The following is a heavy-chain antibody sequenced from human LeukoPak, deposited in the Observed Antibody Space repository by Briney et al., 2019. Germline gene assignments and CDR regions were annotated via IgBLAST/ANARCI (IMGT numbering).Heavy chain of an antibody. CDR3: ARDLYYYGSGSYIGSWYYFDY. CDR2: INPNSGGT. J-gene: IGHJ4*02. V-gene: IGHV1-2*02. CDR1: GYTFTGYY. Sequence: ASVNVSCKASGYTFTGYYMHWVRPAPGQGLEWMGWINPNSGGTNYAQKFQGRVTMTRDTSISTAYMELRSLRSDDTAVYYCARDLYYYGSGSYIGSWYYFDYWGQGTLVTVSS. D-gene: IGHD3-10*01.